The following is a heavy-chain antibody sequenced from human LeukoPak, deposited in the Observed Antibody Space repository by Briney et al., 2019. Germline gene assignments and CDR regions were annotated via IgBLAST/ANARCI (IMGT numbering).Heavy chain of an antibody. CDR2: ISDSGGRT. CDR3: AELGITMIGGV. V-gene: IGHV3-11*04. CDR1: GFTFNNAW. D-gene: IGHD3-10*02. Sequence: GGSLRLSCAASGFTFNNAWMSWVRQAPGKGLEWVSSISDSGGRTYHADSVKGRFTISRDNAKNSLYLQMNSLRAEDTAVYYCAELGITMIGGVWGKGTTVTISS. J-gene: IGHJ6*04.